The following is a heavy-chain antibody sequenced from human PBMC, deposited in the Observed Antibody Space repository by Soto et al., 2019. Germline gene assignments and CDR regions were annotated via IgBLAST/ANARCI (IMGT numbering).Heavy chain of an antibody. J-gene: IGHJ4*02. CDR2: IYSGGST. V-gene: IGHV3-53*01. D-gene: IGHD3-22*01. CDR3: ARAPGSSGYSDYFDY. Sequence: EVQLVESGGSLIQPGGSLRLSCAASGFTVSSSYMSWVRQAPGQGLEWVLVIYSGGSTYYADSVKGRFTISRDNSKNTLYLQMNSLRAEVTAVYYCARAPGSSGYSDYFDYWGQGTLVTVSS. CDR1: GFTVSSSY.